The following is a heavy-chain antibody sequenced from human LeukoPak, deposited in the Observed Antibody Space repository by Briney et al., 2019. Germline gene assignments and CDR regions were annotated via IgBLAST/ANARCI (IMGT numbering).Heavy chain of an antibody. J-gene: IGHJ4*02. CDR3: ARVDWNRLGMNY. CDR2: IKKDVREK. V-gene: IGHV3-7*01. Sequence: PGGSLRLSCAASGFTFSIYWMSWVRQAPGKGLEWVANIKKDVREKYYVDSVKGRFTISRDNAKNSLYLQMNSLRAEDTAVYYCARVDWNRLGMNYWGQGTLVTVSS. CDR1: GFTFSIYW. D-gene: IGHD1/OR15-1a*01.